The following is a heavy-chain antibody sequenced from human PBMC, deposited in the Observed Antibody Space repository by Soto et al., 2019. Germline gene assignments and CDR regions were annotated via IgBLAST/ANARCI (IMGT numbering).Heavy chain of an antibody. CDR2: IYYSGST. J-gene: IGHJ4*02. Sequence: KTSETLSLTCTVSGGAVGSSSYYWGWTRQPPGKGLEWIGSIYYSGSTYDNPSLKGRVTMSVDTSKNQISLKLISLTAADTAVYYCARQPRCTSTYCPGYDYYFHSWGQGTLVTVSS. V-gene: IGHV4-39*01. CDR1: GGAVGSSSYY. CDR3: ARQPRCTSTYCPGYDYYFHS. D-gene: IGHD2-2*01.